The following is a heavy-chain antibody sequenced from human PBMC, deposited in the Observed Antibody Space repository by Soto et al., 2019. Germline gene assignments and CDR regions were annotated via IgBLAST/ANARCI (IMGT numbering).Heavy chain of an antibody. CDR1: GGCLDSSDFY. CDR2: RYYRRTT. Sequence: QLHLQESGPGLVKSSETLSLTCNVSGGCLDSSDFYWVWVRQAPGDGIEWIVRRYYRRTTYYNSFRRSGVSVSVDTPKNQFPPTLRSLTAADTAVYYCASHGKWAPCDAWGQGTLVTVSS. D-gene: IGHD1-26*01. CDR3: ASHGKWAPCDA. J-gene: IGHJ5*02. V-gene: IGHV4-39*01.